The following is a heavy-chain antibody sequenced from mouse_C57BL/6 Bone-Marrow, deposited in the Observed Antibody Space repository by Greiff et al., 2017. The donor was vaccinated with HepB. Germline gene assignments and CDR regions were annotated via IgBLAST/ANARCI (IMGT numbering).Heavy chain of an antibody. V-gene: IGHV1-78*01. CDR2: IYPRDGST. CDR1: GYTFTDHT. CDR3: ARANYYGSSSYYFDY. D-gene: IGHD1-1*01. Sequence: SDAELVKPGASVKISCKVSGYTFTDHTIHWMKQRPEQGLEWIGYIYPRDGSTKYNEKFKGKATLTADKSSSTAYMQLNSLTSEDSAVYFCARANYYGSSSYYFDYWGQGTTLTVSS. J-gene: IGHJ2*01.